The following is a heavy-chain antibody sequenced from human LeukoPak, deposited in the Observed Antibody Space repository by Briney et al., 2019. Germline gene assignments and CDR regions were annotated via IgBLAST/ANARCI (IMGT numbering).Heavy chain of an antibody. CDR2: ISGSGAST. V-gene: IGHV3-23*01. CDR3: AKDLDSGSY. Sequence: GGSLRLSCAASGFTFSSYAVSWVRQARGKGLEWVSAISGSGASTYYADSVKCRFTISRDNSKNTLYLQMNSLRAEDTAVYYCAKDLDSGSYWGQGTLVTVSS. D-gene: IGHD1-26*01. CDR1: GFTFSSYA. J-gene: IGHJ4*02.